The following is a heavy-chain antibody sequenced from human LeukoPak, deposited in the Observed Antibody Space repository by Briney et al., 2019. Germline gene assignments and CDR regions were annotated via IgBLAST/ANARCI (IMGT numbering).Heavy chain of an antibody. J-gene: IGHJ3*02. CDR3: AGSPTVDAAFDI. Sequence: PGGSLRLSCAASGFTFSSYAMSWVRQAPRKGLEWVSSISGSGGSTYYADSVRGRFTVSRDNSRNTLALQMNSLRAEDTAVYYCAGSPTVDAAFDIWGQGTMVTVSS. CDR2: ISGSGGST. CDR1: GFTFSSYA. V-gene: IGHV3-23*01. D-gene: IGHD4-23*01.